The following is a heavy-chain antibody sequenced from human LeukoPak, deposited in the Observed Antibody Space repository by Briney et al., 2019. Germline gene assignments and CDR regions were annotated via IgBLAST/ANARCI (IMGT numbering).Heavy chain of an antibody. Sequence: ASVKVSCKASGYTFTSYAMHWVRQAPGQRLEWMGWINAGNGNTKYSQKFQGRVTITRDTSASTAYMELSSLRSEDTAVYYCARGVTGGYCSSTSCYEYEFDYWGQGTLVTVSS. V-gene: IGHV1-3*01. CDR1: GYTFTSYA. D-gene: IGHD2-2*01. CDR3: ARGVTGGYCSSTSCYEYEFDY. J-gene: IGHJ4*02. CDR2: INAGNGNT.